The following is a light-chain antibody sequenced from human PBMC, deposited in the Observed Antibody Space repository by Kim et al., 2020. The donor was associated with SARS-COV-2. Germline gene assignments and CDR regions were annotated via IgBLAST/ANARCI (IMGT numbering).Light chain of an antibody. J-gene: IGKJ2*01. Sequence: AIRMTQSPSSFSASTGDRVTITCRASQGISGYLACYQQKPGKAPKLLIYAASSLQSGVPSRFSGSGSGTDFTLTIGSLQSEDFATYYCQQYYTYPRTFGQGTKLEI. CDR2: AAS. CDR3: QQYYTYPRT. V-gene: IGKV1-8*01. CDR1: QGISGY.